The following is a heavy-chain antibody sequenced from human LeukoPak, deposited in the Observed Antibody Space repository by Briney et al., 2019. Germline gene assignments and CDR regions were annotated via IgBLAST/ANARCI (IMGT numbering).Heavy chain of an antibody. J-gene: IGHJ3*02. CDR1: GFTFSTYW. V-gene: IGHV3-7*01. CDR2: IKQDGGQI. CDR3: ARVPAGVIGMKDAFDI. Sequence: GGSLRLSCTASGFTFSTYWMSWIRQAPGKGLEWVANIKQDGGQIYYVDSVKGRFTISRDNAKNSLYLQMNSLRAEDTAVYYCARVPAGVIGMKDAFDIWGQGTMVTVSS. D-gene: IGHD3-16*02.